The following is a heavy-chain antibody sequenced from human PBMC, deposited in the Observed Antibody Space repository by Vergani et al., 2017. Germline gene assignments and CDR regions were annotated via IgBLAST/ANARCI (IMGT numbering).Heavy chain of an antibody. CDR3: AGDPRSSSWYGMGGWFDH. V-gene: IGHV5-51*01. J-gene: IGHJ5*02. CDR2: IYPGDSDT. CDR1: GYSFTSYW. Sequence: EVQLVQSGAEVKKPGESLKISCKGSGYSFTSYWIGWVRQMPGKGLEWMGIIYPGDSDTRYSPSFQGQVTISADKSISTAYLQWSSLKASDTAVYYCAGDPRSSSWYGMGGWFDHWGQGTLVTVSS. D-gene: IGHD6-13*01.